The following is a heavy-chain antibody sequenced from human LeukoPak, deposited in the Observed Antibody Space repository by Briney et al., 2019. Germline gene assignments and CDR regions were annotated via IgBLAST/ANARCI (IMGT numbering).Heavy chain of an antibody. J-gene: IGHJ4*02. CDR1: GFSFSVFW. V-gene: IGHV3-74*01. Sequence: GGSLRLSCEDPGFSFSVFWMHWVRQAPGKGLVWVSRIRSDGTTTDYADSVKGRFTISRDNVKNTLYLQMNRLRVEDSAVYYCTRAWRNMAFDHWGQGTLVTVSS. CDR2: IRSDGTTT. CDR3: TRAWRNMAFDH. D-gene: IGHD3-3*01.